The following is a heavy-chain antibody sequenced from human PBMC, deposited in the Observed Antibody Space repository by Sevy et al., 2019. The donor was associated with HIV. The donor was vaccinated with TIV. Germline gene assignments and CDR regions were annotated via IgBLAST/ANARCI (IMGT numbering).Heavy chain of an antibody. CDR2: ISGGGDGT. Sequence: GGSLRLSCAASGFTFNIYAMSWVRQAPGKGLEWLSAISGGGDGTYYADSVKGRFTISGDNSRNTLYLQMNSLRAEDTAVYYCAKRPYYYYNSDGHLVSSTDEADYWGQGTLVTDSS. V-gene: IGHV3-23*01. CDR1: GFTFNIYA. J-gene: IGHJ4*02. D-gene: IGHD3-22*01. CDR3: AKRPYYYYNSDGHLVSSTDEADY.